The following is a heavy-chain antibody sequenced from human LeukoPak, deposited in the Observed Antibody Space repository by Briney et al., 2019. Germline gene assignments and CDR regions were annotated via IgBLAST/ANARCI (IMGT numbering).Heavy chain of an antibody. J-gene: IGHJ6*03. CDR2: IWYDGSNK. D-gene: IGHD3-10*01. Sequence: PGRSLRLSCAASGFTFSSYSMHWVRQAPGKGLEWVAVIWYDGSNKYYADSVKGRFTISRDNSKNTLYLQMNSLRAEDTAVYYCAKNGGSTTYYYYYMDVWGKGTTVTVSS. V-gene: IGHV3-33*06. CDR1: GFTFSSYS. CDR3: AKNGGSTTYYYYYMDV.